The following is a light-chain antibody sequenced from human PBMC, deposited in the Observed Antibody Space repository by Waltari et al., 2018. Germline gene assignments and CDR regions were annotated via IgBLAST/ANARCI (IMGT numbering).Light chain of an antibody. Sequence: EIVMTQPPATLSLSPWERATLSCKASRSVNSFLLWYQQKPGQAPRLVIYAASARASGIPARFSGSGSGTNFNLTINSLEPEDFATYYCQHRANRPPWTFGQGTKVEV. CDR1: RSVNSF. CDR3: QHRANRPPWT. V-gene: IGKV3-11*01. CDR2: AAS. J-gene: IGKJ1*01.